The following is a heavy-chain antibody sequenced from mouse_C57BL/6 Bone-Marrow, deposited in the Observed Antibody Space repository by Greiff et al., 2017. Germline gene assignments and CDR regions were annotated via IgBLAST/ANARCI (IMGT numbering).Heavy chain of an antibody. CDR2: IYPRSGNN. Sequence: VQLQQSGAELARPGASVKLSCKASGYTFTSYGISWVKQRTGQGLEWIGEIYPRSGNNYYNEKFKGKATLTADKSSSKAYMELRSLTSEASAVYICMVYCYGSSLAYWGQGTLVTVST. D-gene: IGHD1-1*01. CDR3: MVYCYGSSLAY. J-gene: IGHJ3*01. CDR1: GYTFTSYG. V-gene: IGHV1-81*01.